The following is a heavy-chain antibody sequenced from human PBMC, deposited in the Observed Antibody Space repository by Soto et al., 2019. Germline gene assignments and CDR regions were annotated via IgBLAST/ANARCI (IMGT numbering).Heavy chain of an antibody. V-gene: IGHV1-3*01. J-gene: IGHJ3*02. CDR2: INAANGNT. Sequence: QVQLVQSGAEVKKPGASVKVSCKASGYTFTAYAIHWVRQAPGQRLEWMGWINAANGNTQCSQKFQGRVTITRDTSANTTNMEVSGLKSEDTAVYYCASDLRKMDIWGQVTMVTVAP. CDR1: GYTFTAYA. CDR3: ASDLRKMDI.